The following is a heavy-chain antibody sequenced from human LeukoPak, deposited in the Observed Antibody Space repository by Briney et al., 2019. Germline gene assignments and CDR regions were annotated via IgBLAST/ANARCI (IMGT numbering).Heavy chain of an antibody. CDR1: GFTLSSYV. J-gene: IGHJ5*02. Sequence: GGSLRLSCAASGFTLSSYVMSWVRQAPGKGLEWVSVISGSGGSPNYADSVKGRFSISRDNSKNTLYLQMNNLRAEDTAVYYCAKAGGYSYNSYFAPWGQGTLVTVSS. V-gene: IGHV3-23*01. D-gene: IGHD5-18*01. CDR2: ISGSGGSP. CDR3: AKAGGYSYNSYFAP.